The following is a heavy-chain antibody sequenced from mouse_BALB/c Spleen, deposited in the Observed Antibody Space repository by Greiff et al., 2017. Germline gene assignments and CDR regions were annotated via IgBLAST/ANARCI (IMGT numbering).Heavy chain of an antibody. CDR2: ISYDGSN. J-gene: IGHJ2*01. CDR1: GYSITSGYY. V-gene: IGHV3-6*02. CDR3: ARGVGIFDY. D-gene: IGHD1-3*01. Sequence: ESGPGLVKPSQSLSLTCSVTGYSITSGYYWNWIRQFPGNKLEWMGYISYDGSNNYNPSLKNRISITRDTSKNQFFLKLNSVTTEDTATYYCARGVGIFDYWGQGTTLTVSS.